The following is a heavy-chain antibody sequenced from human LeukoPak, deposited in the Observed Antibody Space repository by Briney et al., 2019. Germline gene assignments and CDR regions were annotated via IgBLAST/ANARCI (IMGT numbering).Heavy chain of an antibody. Sequence: GESLKTSSKGFGYSFTSYWISWVRQIPGKGLEWMGRIGPSDAYTNYCPPFQGHVTITSDNTTKTAYLQWSSLKASDTAMYYCARHEGYSSSAEVYWGQGTLVAVSS. V-gene: IGHV5-10-1*01. D-gene: IGHD6-13*01. CDR3: ARHEGYSSSAEVY. CDR1: GYSFTSYW. CDR2: IGPSDAYT. J-gene: IGHJ4*02.